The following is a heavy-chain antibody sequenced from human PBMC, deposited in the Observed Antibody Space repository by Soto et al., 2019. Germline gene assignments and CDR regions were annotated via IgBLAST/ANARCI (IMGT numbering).Heavy chain of an antibody. CDR3: ARDQTGSYPYNWFDP. V-gene: IGHV3-33*01. CDR1: GFTFSNYA. CDR2: IWSDGSNK. Sequence: QVQLVESGGGVVQPGRSLSLSCAASGFTFSNYAIHWVRQAPGKGLEWVSVIWSDGSNKYYTESVKGRFTISRDNSKNTVHLQMNSLRAEDTAVYYCARDQTGSYPYNWFDPWGQGTLVTVSS. J-gene: IGHJ5*02. D-gene: IGHD1-26*01.